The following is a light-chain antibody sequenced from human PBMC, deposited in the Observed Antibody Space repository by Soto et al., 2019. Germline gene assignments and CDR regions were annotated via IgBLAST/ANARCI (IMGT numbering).Light chain of an antibody. V-gene: IGKV3-20*01. CDR1: HSVSSTY. Sequence: VWTQTLGTLSLSPGDRATLSCRASHSVSSTYLAWYQQRPGQAPRLLIYSSSSRASGIPDRFSGSGSGTDFTLTISRLEPEDFAVYYCQQYRTSPPTWTFGQGTKVDIK. J-gene: IGKJ1*01. CDR2: SSS. CDR3: QQYRTSPPTWT.